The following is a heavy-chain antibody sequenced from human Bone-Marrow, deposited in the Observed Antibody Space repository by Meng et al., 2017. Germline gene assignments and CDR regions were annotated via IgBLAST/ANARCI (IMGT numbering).Heavy chain of an antibody. CDR3: AAAPYGSGSYQLSDY. V-gene: IGHV1-69*13. Sequence: SVKVSCKASGDTFNSFTFNWVRQAPGQGLEWMGGIIPIFGTTEYAQKFQGRVTITADESTSTAYMELSSLISEDTAVFYCAAAPYGSGSYQLSDYWGQGTLVTVSS. J-gene: IGHJ4*02. CDR2: IIPIFGTT. D-gene: IGHD3-10*01. CDR1: GDTFNSFT.